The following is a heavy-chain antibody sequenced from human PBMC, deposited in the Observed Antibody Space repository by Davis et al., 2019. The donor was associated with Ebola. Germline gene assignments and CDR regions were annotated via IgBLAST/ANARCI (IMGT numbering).Heavy chain of an antibody. D-gene: IGHD1-14*01. Sequence: AASVKVSCKASGFTFSGSDIKWVRQARGQRLEWIGSIVVGSGNTNYAQKFRQRLTMTRDMSTSTVYMELRSLRFEDTAVYYCAASAGTVGKFDFWGQGTVVTVSA. CDR3: AASAGTVGKFDF. CDR1: GFTFSGSD. J-gene: IGHJ4*02. CDR2: IVVGSGNT. V-gene: IGHV1-58*02.